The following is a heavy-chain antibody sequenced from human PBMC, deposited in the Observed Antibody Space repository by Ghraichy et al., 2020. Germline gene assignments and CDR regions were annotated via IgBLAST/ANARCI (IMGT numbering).Heavy chain of an antibody. Sequence: LSLTCAVYGGSFSGYYWSWIRQPPGKGLEWIGEINHSGSTNYNPSLKSRVTISVDTSKNQFSLKLSSVTAADTAVYYCARANYYDSSGYRHTPDYWGQGTLVTVSS. J-gene: IGHJ4*02. D-gene: IGHD3-22*01. CDR2: INHSGST. V-gene: IGHV4-34*01. CDR1: GGSFSGYY. CDR3: ARANYYDSSGYRHTPDY.